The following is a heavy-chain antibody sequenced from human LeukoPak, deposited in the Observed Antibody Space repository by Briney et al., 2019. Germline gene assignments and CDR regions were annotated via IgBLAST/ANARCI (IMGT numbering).Heavy chain of an antibody. CDR1: GFTFSSYS. CDR3: ARARVRDYWEPPVPYYFDY. J-gene: IGHJ4*02. D-gene: IGHD1-26*01. Sequence: PGGSLRLSCAASGFTFSSYSMSWVRQAPGKGLEWVSYISSSSSNIYYADSVKGRFTFSRDNAKNSLYLQMNSLRAEDTAVYYCARARVRDYWEPPVPYYFDYWGQGTLVTVSS. CDR2: ISSSSSNI. V-gene: IGHV3-48*01.